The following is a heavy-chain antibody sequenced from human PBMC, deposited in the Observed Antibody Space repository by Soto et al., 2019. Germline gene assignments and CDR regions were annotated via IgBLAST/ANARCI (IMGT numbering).Heavy chain of an antibody. CDR3: AWSALCADSTGSDHVFDP. V-gene: IGHV4-38-2*02. CDR1: GFTLRGAFC. CDR2: IYQAGSGNN. D-gene: IGHD3-22*01. J-gene: IGHJ5*02. Sequence: SETLSLTCTVSGFTLRGAFCWCWRRQAAGEGLEWIGSIYQAGSGNNSHSPSSDTNPSLDGRVAISVDTSKNEFFLKFSSVTGADTAAYFCAWSALCADSTGSDHVFDPWGQGTLVTVSS.